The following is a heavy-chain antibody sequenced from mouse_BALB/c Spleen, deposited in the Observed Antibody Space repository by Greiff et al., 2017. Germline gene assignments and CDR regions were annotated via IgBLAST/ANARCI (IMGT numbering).Heavy chain of an antibody. V-gene: IGHV14-3*02. CDR3: ARGDYGYAMDY. J-gene: IGHJ4*01. CDR1: GFNIKDTY. Sequence: EVNVVESGAELVKPGASVKLSCTASGFNIKDTYMHWVKQRPEQGLEWIGRIDPANGNTKYDPKFQGKATITADTSSNTAYLQLSSLTSEDTAVYYCARGDYGYAMDYWGQGTSVTVSS. CDR2: IDPANGNT. D-gene: IGHD2-4*01.